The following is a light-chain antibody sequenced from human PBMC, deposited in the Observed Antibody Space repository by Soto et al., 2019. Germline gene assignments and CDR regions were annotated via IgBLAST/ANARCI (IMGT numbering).Light chain of an antibody. CDR1: QSVSSY. Sequence: EIVLTQSPATLSLSPGERATLSCRASQSVSSYLAWYQQKPGQAPRLLIYDASSRATVIPARFSGSGSGTDFTLTIISLESEDSAVYYCQQRSYWPPYTFGQGTKVEIK. V-gene: IGKV3-11*01. CDR2: DAS. J-gene: IGKJ2*01. CDR3: QQRSYWPPYT.